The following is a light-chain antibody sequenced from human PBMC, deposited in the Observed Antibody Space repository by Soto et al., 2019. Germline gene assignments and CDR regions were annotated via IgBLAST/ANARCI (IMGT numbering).Light chain of an antibody. V-gene: IGKV3-20*01. CDR1: HIVTSTY. J-gene: IGKJ1*01. CDR2: GAA. CDR3: QQCAPSLWT. Sequence: EIVFTQSPGSLSLSPGERATLSCRASHIVTSTYFAWYQHKPGQPPRVLIYGAANRVTGIPDRFSGSGSGTDFTLTISMLELVVFATYSCQQCAPSLWTSGPGTMV.